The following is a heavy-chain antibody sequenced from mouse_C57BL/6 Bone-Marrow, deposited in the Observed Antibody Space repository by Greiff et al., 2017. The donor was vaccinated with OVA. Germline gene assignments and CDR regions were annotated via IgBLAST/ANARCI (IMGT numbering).Heavy chain of an antibody. CDR2: IDPETGGT. CDR3: TRVGEGYRAWFAY. J-gene: IGHJ3*01. D-gene: IGHD2-3*01. V-gene: IGHV1-15*01. CDR1: GYTFTDYE. Sequence: VQLQQSGAELVRPGASVTLSCKASGYTFTDYEMHWVKQTPVQGLEWIGAIDPETGGTAYNQKFKGKAILPADKSSSTAYMELRSLTSEDSAVYDCTRVGEGYRAWFAYWGQGTLVPVSA.